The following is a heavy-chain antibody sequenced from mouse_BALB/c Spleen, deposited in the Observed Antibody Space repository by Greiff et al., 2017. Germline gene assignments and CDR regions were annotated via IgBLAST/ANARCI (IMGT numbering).Heavy chain of an antibody. D-gene: IGHD2-1*01. CDR2: IDPANGNT. Sequence: VQLQQSGAELVKPGASVKLSCTASGFNIKDTYMHWVKQRPEQGLEWIGRIDPANGNTKYDPKFQGKATITADTSSNAAYLQLSSLTSEDTAVYYCARSLGGNYPYYYAMDDWGQGTSVTVSS. J-gene: IGHJ4*01. CDR1: GFNIKDTY. V-gene: IGHV14-3*02. CDR3: ARSLGGNYPYYYAMDD.